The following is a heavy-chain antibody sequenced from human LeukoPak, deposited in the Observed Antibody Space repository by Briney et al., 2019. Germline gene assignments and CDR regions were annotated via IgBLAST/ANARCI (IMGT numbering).Heavy chain of an antibody. CDR3: AKDRRGPYDYYDSSGFDY. J-gene: IGHJ4*02. CDR1: GFTFDDYA. Sequence: GGSLRLSCAASGFTFDDYAMHWVRQAPRKGLEWVSGISWNSGSIGYADSVRGRFTISRDNAKNSLYLQMNSLRAEDTALYYCAKDRRGPYDYYDSSGFDYWGQGTLVTVSS. CDR2: ISWNSGSI. D-gene: IGHD3-22*01. V-gene: IGHV3-9*01.